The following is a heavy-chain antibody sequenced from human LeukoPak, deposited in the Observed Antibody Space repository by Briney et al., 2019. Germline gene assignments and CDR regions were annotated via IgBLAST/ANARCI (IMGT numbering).Heavy chain of an antibody. J-gene: IGHJ4*02. CDR2: ISGRSSYI. CDR3: ASGVNYFDY. CDR1: GFTFSSYN. Sequence: GGSLRLSCAASGFTFSSYNMKWVRQAPGKGLEWVSSISGRSSYIFYADSVKGRFTISRDNAKKSLYLQMNSLRAEDTAVYYCASGVNYFDYWGQGTLVTVSS. D-gene: IGHD3-3*01. V-gene: IGHV3-21*01.